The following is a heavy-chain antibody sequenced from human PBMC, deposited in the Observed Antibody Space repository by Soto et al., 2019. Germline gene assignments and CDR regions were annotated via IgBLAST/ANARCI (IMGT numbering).Heavy chain of an antibody. D-gene: IGHD3-9*01. CDR1: GYTFTSYG. CDR3: ASVNRLXYFDWLLPRRFEDGMDV. J-gene: IGHJ6*02. CDR2: ISAYNGNT. Sequence: GASVKVSCKASGYTFTSYGISWVRQAPGQGLEWMGWISAYNGNTNYAQKLQGRVTMTTDTSTSTAYMELRSLRSDDTAVYYCASVNRLXYFDWLLPRRFEDGMDVWGQGTTVTVSS. V-gene: IGHV1-18*01.